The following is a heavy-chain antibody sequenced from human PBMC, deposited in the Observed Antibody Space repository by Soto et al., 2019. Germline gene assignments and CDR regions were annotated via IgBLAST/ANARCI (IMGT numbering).Heavy chain of an antibody. CDR3: AGSIVYGSGSYTKPYYYYGMDV. CDR2: ISSSGSTI. CDR1: GFTFSDYY. D-gene: IGHD3-10*01. J-gene: IGHJ6*02. V-gene: IGHV3-11*01. Sequence: PGGSLRLSCAAPGFTFSDYYMSWIRQAPGKGLEWVSYISSSGSTIYYADSVKGRFTISRDNAKNSLYLQMNSLRAEDTAVYYCAGSIVYGSGSYTKPYYYYGMDVWGQGTTVTVSS.